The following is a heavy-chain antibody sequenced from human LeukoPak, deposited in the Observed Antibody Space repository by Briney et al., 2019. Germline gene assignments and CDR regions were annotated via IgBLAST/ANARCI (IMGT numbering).Heavy chain of an antibody. CDR1: GYTFTSYD. CDR3: ARAGGFNVLRYFDWPSSRAFDI. V-gene: IGHV1-8*01. J-gene: IGHJ3*02. D-gene: IGHD3-9*01. Sequence: GASVKVSCKASGYTFTSYDINWVRQATGQGLEWMGWMNPNSDNTGYAQKFQGRVTMTRNTSISTAYMELSSLRSEDTAVYYCARAGGFNVLRYFDWPSSRAFDIWGQGTMVTVSS. CDR2: MNPNSDNT.